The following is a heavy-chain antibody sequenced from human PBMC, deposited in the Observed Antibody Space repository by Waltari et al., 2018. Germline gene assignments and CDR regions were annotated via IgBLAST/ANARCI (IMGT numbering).Heavy chain of an antibody. CDR3: ANSQGVYYYYGMDV. Sequence: QVQLVESGGGVVQPGRSLRLSCAASGFTFSSYGMHWVRQAPGKGLEWVAVISYDGSNKYDADSVKGRFTISRDNSKNTLYLQMNSLRAEDTAVYYCANSQGVYYYYGMDVWGQGTTVTVSS. V-gene: IGHV3-30*18. D-gene: IGHD3-16*01. CDR2: ISYDGSNK. J-gene: IGHJ6*02. CDR1: GFTFSSYG.